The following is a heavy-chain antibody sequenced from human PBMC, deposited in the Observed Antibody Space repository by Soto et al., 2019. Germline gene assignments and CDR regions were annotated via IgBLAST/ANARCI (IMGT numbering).Heavy chain of an antibody. V-gene: IGHV4-39*01. CDR2: VCFSGSGTS. Sequence: TFSLTLSVSGDVIGNSTNYWAWVCQPPANGLELDGSVCFSGSGTSHYNPSLKSRVTISVDTSKNQFSLKLTSVTAADTAVYYCARPRYGFGTSSYYPFDYWGQGTLVTVSS. CDR3: ARPRYGFGTSSYYPFDY. D-gene: IGHD3-22*01. J-gene: IGHJ4*02. CDR1: GDVIGNSTNY.